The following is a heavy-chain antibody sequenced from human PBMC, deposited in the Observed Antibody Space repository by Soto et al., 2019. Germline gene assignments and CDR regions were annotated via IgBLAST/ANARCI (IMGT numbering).Heavy chain of an antibody. V-gene: IGHV4-61*01. CDR1: GGSVRTGSYH. D-gene: IGHD7-27*01. CDR2: IPNNGSP. Sequence: QVQLQESGPGRVKPSETLSLTCSVSGGSVRTGSYHWSWIRQPPGKGLEWIGFIPNNGSPDYNPSPKRGVVVSIDRSKNQFSLQVNSVTAADTAVYFCARIGWGGDSWGQGTLVTVSS. J-gene: IGHJ4*02. CDR3: ARIGWGGDS.